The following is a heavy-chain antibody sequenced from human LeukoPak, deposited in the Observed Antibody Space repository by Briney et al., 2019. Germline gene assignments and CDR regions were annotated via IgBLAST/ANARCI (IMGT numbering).Heavy chain of an antibody. Sequence: SETLSLTCTVSGGSISSSSYYWGWIRQPPGKGLEWIGSIYYSGSTYYNPSLKSRVTISVDTSKNQFSLKLSSVTAADTAVYYCARLNKPGWFDPWGQGTLVTVSS. CDR1: GGSISSSSYY. J-gene: IGHJ5*02. CDR2: IYYSGST. D-gene: IGHD1-14*01. V-gene: IGHV4-39*01. CDR3: ARLNKPGWFDP.